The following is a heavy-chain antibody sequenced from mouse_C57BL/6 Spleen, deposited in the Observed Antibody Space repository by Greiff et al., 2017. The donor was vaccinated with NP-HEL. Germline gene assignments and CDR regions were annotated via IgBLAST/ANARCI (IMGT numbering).Heavy chain of an antibody. J-gene: IGHJ3*01. Sequence: VQLQQSGAELVMPGASVKLSCKASGYTFTSYWMHWVKQRPGQGLEWIGEIDPSDSYTNYNQKFKGKSTLTVDKSSSTAYMQLSSLTSEDSAVYYCARGRRNWFAYWGQGTLVTVSA. CDR2: IDPSDSYT. CDR3: ARGRRNWFAY. D-gene: IGHD3-3*01. V-gene: IGHV1-69*01. CDR1: GYTFTSYW.